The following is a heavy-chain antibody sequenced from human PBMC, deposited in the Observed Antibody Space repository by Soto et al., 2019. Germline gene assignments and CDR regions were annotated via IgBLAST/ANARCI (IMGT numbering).Heavy chain of an antibody. CDR2: INHSGST. CDR1: GGSFSGYY. V-gene: IGHV4-34*01. J-gene: IGHJ4*02. D-gene: IGHD6-19*01. CDR3: ARDQTMAGPTTFDY. Sequence: SETLSLTCAVYGGSFSGYYWSWIRQPPGKGLEWIGEINHSGSTNYNPSLKSRVTISVDTSKNQFSLKLSSVTAEGTGVYYCARDQTMAGPTTFDYCGQGTLVTVSS.